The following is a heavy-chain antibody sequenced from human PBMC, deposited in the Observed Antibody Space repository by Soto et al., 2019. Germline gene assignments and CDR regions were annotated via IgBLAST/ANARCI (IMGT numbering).Heavy chain of an antibody. CDR2: ISWNRGTI. V-gene: IGHV3-9*01. D-gene: IGHD3-10*01. J-gene: IGHJ4*02. CDR3: ASDHRYYDGRGLPDY. CDR1: GFRFDDYA. Sequence: GGSLRLSCEASGFRFDDYAMHWVRQAPGKGLEWVSGISWNRGTISYGDSVKGRFTISRDNAKNSLYLQMNSLRVEDTAVYFCASDHRYYDGRGLPDYWGQGTLVTVSS.